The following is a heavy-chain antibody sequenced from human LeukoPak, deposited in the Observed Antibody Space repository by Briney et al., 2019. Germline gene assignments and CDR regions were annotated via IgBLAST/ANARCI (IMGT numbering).Heavy chain of an antibody. CDR1: GDSISSDNYY. D-gene: IGHD4-17*01. J-gene: IGHJ3*02. V-gene: IGHV4-30-4*02. Sequence: SETLSLTCTVSGDSISSDNYYWSWIRQPPGKGPEWIGYLYYSGSTYYNPSLKSRVTISVDRSKNQLSLKLNSVTAADTAVYYCARAGLDYGDYGDAFDIWGQGTMVTVSS. CDR3: ARAGLDYGDYGDAFDI. CDR2: LYYSGST.